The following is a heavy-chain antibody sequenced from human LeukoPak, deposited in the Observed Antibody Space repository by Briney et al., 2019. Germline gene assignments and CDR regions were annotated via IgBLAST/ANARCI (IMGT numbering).Heavy chain of an antibody. CDR1: GFTFDDYG. Sequence: GGSLRLSCAASGFTFDDYGLIWVRQVPGKGLEWVSYITWNGDSTAYANSVKGRVTIYRDNAKNSLYLQMNSLRAEDTAFYYCARSMSTVTTRFFDLWGQGTLVTVSS. J-gene: IGHJ5*02. D-gene: IGHD4-17*01. V-gene: IGHV3-20*04. CDR3: ARSMSTVTTRFFDL. CDR2: ITWNGDST.